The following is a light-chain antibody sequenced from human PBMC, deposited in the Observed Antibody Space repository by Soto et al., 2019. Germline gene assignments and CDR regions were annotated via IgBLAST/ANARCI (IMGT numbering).Light chain of an antibody. J-gene: IGKJ4*01. CDR1: QSVSSY. CDR3: QQRSNWLT. CDR2: DAS. V-gene: IGKV3-11*01. Sequence: DIVLTQSPATLSLSPGERAPLSCSARQSVSSYLAWYQQKPGQAPRLLIYDASNRATGIPARFSGSGSGTDLTLTISRLEPEDIAVYYCQQRSNWLTVGGGPKVEIK.